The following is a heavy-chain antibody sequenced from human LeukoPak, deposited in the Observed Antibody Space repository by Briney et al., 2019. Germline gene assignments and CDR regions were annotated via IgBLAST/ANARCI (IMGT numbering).Heavy chain of an antibody. Sequence: GGSLRLSCAASEFSVSHNYMSWVRQAPGKGLEWVSVIHSDGTTHYADSVKGRFTISRDNSKNTLYLQMNSLRVEDTAMYYCARETGYSTSWYAYYIDYWGQGTLVTV. CDR2: IHSDGTT. V-gene: IGHV3-53*01. CDR1: EFSVSHNY. D-gene: IGHD6-13*01. CDR3: ARETGYSTSWYAYYIDY. J-gene: IGHJ4*02.